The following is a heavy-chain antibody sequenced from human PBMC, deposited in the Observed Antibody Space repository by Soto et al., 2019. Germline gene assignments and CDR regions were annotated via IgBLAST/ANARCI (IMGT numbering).Heavy chain of an antibody. D-gene: IGHD2-15*01. V-gene: IGHV4-30-2*01. CDR1: GGSISSGGYS. CDR3: ASGQVVAAQH. Sequence: QLQLQESGSGLVKPSQTLSLTCAVSGGSISSGGYSWSWIRQPPGKGLEWIGYIYHSGSTYYNPSLKSRVSISVDTSKNQFSLKLSSVTAAATAAYYFASGQVVAAQHWGQGPLGSVSS. J-gene: IGHJ4*02. CDR2: IYHSGST.